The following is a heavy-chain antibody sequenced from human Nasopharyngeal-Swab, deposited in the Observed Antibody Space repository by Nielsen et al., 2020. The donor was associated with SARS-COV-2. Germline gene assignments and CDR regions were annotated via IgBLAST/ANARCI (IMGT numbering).Heavy chain of an antibody. J-gene: IGHJ4*02. D-gene: IGHD5-24*01. CDR1: GFTFSSYG. CDR3: AKGLEMATADY. V-gene: IGHV3-30*18. Sequence: GGSLRLSWAASGFTFSSYGMHWVRQAPGKGLEWVAVISYDGSNKYYADSVKGRFTISRDNSKNTLYLQMNSLRAEDMAVYYCAKGLEMATADYWGQGTLVTVSS. CDR2: ISYDGSNK.